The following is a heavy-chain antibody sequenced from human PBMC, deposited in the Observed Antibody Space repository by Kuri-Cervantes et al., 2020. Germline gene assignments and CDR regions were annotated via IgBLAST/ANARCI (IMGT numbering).Heavy chain of an antibody. J-gene: IGHJ3*02. CDR3: ARAPMVQGVIITDDAFDI. CDR1: GYTFSMYT. D-gene: IGHD3-10*01. CDR2: INAGNGNT. Sequence: ASVKVSCKASGYTFSMYTMHWVRQAPGQRLEWMGWINAGNGNTKYSQKSQGRVTITRDTSASTAYMELSSLRSEDTAVYYCARAPMVQGVIITDDAFDIWGQGTMVTVSS. V-gene: IGHV1-3*01.